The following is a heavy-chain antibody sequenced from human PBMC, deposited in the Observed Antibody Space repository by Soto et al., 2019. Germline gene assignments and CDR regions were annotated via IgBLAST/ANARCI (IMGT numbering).Heavy chain of an antibody. CDR2: IWYDGSNK. Sequence: GGSLRLSCAASGFTFSSYGMHWVRQAPGKGLEWVAVIWYDGSNKYYADSVKGRFTISRDNSKNTLYLQMNSLRAEDTAVYYCARSAGGIAAAGIDYWGQGTRVTVSS. D-gene: IGHD6-13*01. CDR1: GFTFSSYG. J-gene: IGHJ4*02. CDR3: ARSAGGIAAAGIDY. V-gene: IGHV3-33*01.